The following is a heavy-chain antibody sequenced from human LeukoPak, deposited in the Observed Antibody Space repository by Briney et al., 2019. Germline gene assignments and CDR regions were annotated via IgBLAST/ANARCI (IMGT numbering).Heavy chain of an antibody. Sequence: ASVKVSCKASGYTFSSYHIHWVRQAPGQGLEWMGRINPSFNPGVDVTTYAQKFQGRVTLTRDTSTNTAYMELSSLRSEDTAVYYCATLQWLDSFDYWGQGTLVTVSS. CDR3: ATLQWLDSFDY. V-gene: IGHV1-46*01. CDR1: GYTFSSYH. D-gene: IGHD6-19*01. J-gene: IGHJ4*02. CDR2: INPSFNPGVDVT.